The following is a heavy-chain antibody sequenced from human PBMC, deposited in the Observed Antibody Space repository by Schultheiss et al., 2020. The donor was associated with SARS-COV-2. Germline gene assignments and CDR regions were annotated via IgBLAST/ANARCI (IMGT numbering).Heavy chain of an antibody. Sequence: GGSLRLSCAASGFTFSSYSMNWVRQAPGKGLEWVSSISSSSSYIYYADSVKGRFTISRDNSKNSLYLQMNSLRDEDTAVYYCVREGSSSYYFDFWGRGTLVTVSS. J-gene: IGHJ4*02. D-gene: IGHD6-6*01. V-gene: IGHV3-21*01. CDR3: VREGSSSYYFDF. CDR2: ISSSSSYI. CDR1: GFTFSSYS.